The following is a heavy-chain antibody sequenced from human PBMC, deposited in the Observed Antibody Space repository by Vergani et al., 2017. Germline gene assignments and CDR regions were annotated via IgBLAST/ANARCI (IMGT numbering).Heavy chain of an antibody. V-gene: IGHV3-74*01. Sequence: EVQLVESGGGLIHPGWSLRLSCEGSGFSFSGYWMHWVRQSPEKGLVWVSRIKSDGSITNYADSVKGRFTISRDNAKNTLYLEMKSLRGNDTAIYYCVRARCSGPCFMSNWFDSWGQGTLVTVSS. D-gene: IGHD5-12*01. CDR1: GFSFSGYW. CDR2: IKSDGSIT. CDR3: VRARCSGPCFMSNWFDS. J-gene: IGHJ5*01.